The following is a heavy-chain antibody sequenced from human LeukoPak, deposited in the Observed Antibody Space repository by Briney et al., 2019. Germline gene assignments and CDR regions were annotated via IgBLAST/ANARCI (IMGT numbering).Heavy chain of an antibody. CDR2: IYSGGST. CDR3: ARDVGDEGNY. CDR1: GFTVSSNY. D-gene: IGHD3-16*01. J-gene: IGHJ4*02. V-gene: IGHV3-53*01. Sequence: AGGSLRLSCAASGFTVSSNYMSWVRQAPGKGLEWVSVIYSGGSTYYADSVKGRFTISGDNSKNTLYLQMSSLRTADTAVYYCARDVGDEGNYWGQGTLVTVSS.